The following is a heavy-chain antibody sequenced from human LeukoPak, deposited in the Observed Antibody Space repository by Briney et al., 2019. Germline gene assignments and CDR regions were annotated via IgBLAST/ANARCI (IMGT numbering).Heavy chain of an antibody. Sequence: ASETLSLTCTVYSEYFSGYYWSWIRQPPGKGLEWIGEINHSGSTNYNPSLKSRVTISVDTSKNQFSLKLSSVTAADTAVYYCASRGWLRLVQFDYWGQGTLVTVSS. V-gene: IGHV4-34*01. D-gene: IGHD5-12*01. CDR2: INHSGST. J-gene: IGHJ4*02. CDR1: SEYFSGYY. CDR3: ASRGWLRLVQFDY.